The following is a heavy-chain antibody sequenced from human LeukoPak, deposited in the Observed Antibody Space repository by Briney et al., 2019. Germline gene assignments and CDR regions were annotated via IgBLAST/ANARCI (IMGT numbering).Heavy chain of an antibody. J-gene: IGHJ6*02. V-gene: IGHV4-61*01. CDR3: ARGYEFWSGYSAYYYGMDV. CDR1: GGSVSSGSYY. CDR2: IYYSGST. Sequence: SETLSLTCTVSGGSVSSGSYYWSWIRQPPGKGLEWIGYIYYSGSTNYNPSLKSRVTISVDTSKNQFSLKLSSVTAADTAVYYCARGYEFWSGYSAYYYGMDVWGQGTTVTVSS. D-gene: IGHD3/OR15-3a*01.